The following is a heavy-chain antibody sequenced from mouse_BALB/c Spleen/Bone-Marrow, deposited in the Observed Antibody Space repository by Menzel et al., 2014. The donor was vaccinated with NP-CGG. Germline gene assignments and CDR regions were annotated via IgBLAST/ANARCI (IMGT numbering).Heavy chain of an antibody. CDR2: FYPGSDSI. Sequence: VQLQQSGAGLVKPGASVRLSCKASGYTFTESIIHWVKQRSGQGLEWIGWFYPGSDSIKYNEKFKDKATLTADKSSSTVYMELSRLTSEDSAVYFCARHSLGGNAMDYWGQGTSVTVSS. V-gene: IGHV1-62-2*01. CDR1: GYTFTESI. J-gene: IGHJ4*01. D-gene: IGHD2-10*02. CDR3: ARHSLGGNAMDY.